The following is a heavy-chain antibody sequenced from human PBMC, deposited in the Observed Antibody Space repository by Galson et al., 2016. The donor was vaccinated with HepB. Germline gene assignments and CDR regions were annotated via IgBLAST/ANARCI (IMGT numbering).Heavy chain of an antibody. CDR1: GFTVSS. CDR2: IYSGGST. D-gene: IGHD3-10*01. V-gene: IGHV3-53*01. J-gene: IGHJ6*02. CDR3: ATKQEGITMIRGVTVDYYGMDV. Sequence: SLRLSCAASGFTVSSMTWVRQAPGKGLEWVSVIYSGGSTYYTDSVKGRFTISRDNSKNTVYLQMNSLRAEDTAMYRCATKQEGITMIRGVTVDYYGMDVWGQGTTVTVSS.